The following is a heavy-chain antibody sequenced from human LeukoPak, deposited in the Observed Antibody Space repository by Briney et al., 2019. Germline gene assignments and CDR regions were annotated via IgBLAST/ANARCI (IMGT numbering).Heavy chain of an antibody. D-gene: IGHD3-10*01. Sequence: ASVKVSCKASGYTFTSYGISWVRQAPGQGLEWMGWISAYNGNTNYAQKLQGRVTMTTDTSTSTAYMELRSLRFDDTAVYYCARDYHYYGSGSYLPDVMIDPWGQGTLVTVSS. J-gene: IGHJ5*02. V-gene: IGHV1-18*01. CDR1: GYTFTSYG. CDR3: ARDYHYYGSGSYLPDVMIDP. CDR2: ISAYNGNT.